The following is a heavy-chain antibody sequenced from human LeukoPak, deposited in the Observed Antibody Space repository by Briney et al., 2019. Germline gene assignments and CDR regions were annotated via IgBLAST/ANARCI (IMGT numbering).Heavy chain of an antibody. D-gene: IGHD3-22*01. CDR1: GFIFTNYE. V-gene: IGHV3-48*03. CDR2: ILSTSAT. J-gene: IGHJ4*02. CDR3: ARDRYENYYDSSGYYDY. Sequence: GGSLRLSCAASGFIFTNYEMNWVRQAPGKGLEWLSYILSTSATFYADSVKGRFTISRDNAKNSLYLQMNSLRAEDTAVYYCARDRYENYYDSSGYYDYWGQGTLVTVSS.